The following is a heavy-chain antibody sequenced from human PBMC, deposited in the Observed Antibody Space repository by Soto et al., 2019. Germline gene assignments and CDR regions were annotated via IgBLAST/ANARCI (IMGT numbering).Heavy chain of an antibody. CDR1: GVTFRSYA. CDR3: ARGNVEMVTTDYFGY. CDR2: IIPIFGTA. D-gene: IGHD1-1*01. Sequence: SENVCSKASGVTFRSYAISSLRQAAEQGLEWMGGIIPIFGTANYAQKFQGRVTIYADESTSTAYMELSSLRSEDTAEYYCARGNVEMVTTDYFGYWGQGILVTVPS. V-gene: IGHV1-69*13. J-gene: IGHJ4*02.